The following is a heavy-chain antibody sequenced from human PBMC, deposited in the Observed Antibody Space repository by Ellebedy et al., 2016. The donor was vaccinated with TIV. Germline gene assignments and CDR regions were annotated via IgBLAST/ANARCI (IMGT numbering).Heavy chain of an antibody. V-gene: IGHV4-59*01. D-gene: IGHD4-11*01. CDR2: AHHSGST. Sequence: SETLSLTCSVSGVSISRDYWSWIRQPPGKGLEWIGFAHHSGSTKYNPSLKSRVTISVDPSKNQFSLKLSSMTAADTALYYCARTFTERLEGLTTHWVLDYWGQGTLVTASS. J-gene: IGHJ4*02. CDR1: GVSISRDY. CDR3: ARTFTERLEGLTTHWVLDY.